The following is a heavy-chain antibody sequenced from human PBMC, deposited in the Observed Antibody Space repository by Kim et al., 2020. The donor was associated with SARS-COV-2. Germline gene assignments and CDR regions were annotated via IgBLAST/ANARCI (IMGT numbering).Heavy chain of an antibody. D-gene: IGHD2-21*02. V-gene: IGHV3-30*04. CDR3: AREFRIVVVTAILGDAFDI. Sequence: GGSLRLSCAASGFTFSSYAMHWVRQAPGKGLEWVAVISYDGSNKYYADSVKGRFTISRDNSKNTLYLQMNSLRAEDTAVYYCAREFRIVVVTAILGDAFDIWGQGTMVTVSS. CDR2: ISYDGSNK. J-gene: IGHJ3*02. CDR1: GFTFSSYA.